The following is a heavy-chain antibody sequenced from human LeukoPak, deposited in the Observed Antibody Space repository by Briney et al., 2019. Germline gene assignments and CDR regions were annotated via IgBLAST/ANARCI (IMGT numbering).Heavy chain of an antibody. J-gene: IGHJ1*01. D-gene: IGHD2-2*01. CDR1: GFSISSYY. V-gene: IGHV4-59*01. Sequence: PSETLSLTCTASGFSISSYYWSWIRQPPGKGLEWIGYIYYSGSTNYNPSLKSRVTISVDTSKNQFSLKLSSVTAADTAVYYCASYCSSTSCHGFQHWGQGTLVTVSS. CDR3: ASYCSSTSCHGFQH. CDR2: IYYSGST.